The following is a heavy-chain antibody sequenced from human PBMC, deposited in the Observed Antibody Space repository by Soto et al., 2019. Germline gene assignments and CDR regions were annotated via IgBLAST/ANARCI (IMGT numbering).Heavy chain of an antibody. CDR1: GFTFSSYG. V-gene: IGHV3-74*03. Sequence: EVQLVESGGGLVQPGGSLRLSCAASGFTFSSYGMHWVRQAPGKGLVWFSRINSDGSSTTYADSVKGRFTISRDNAKNTLYLQMNSLRAEDTAVYYCARVETCSSTSCYSVFDYWGQGTLVTVSS. CDR3: ARVETCSSTSCYSVFDY. CDR2: INSDGSST. J-gene: IGHJ4*02. D-gene: IGHD2-2*01.